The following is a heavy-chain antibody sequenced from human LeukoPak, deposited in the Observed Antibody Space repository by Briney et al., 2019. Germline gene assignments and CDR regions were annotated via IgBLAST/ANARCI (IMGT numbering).Heavy chain of an antibody. CDR1: GGSISSYY. CDR2: IYYSGST. Sequence: PSETLSLTCTVSGGSISSYYWSWIRQPPGKGLEWIGYIYYSGSTNYNPSLKSRVTISVDTSKNQFSLKLSSVTAADTAVYYCARQRASGHILYYFDYWGQGTLVTVPS. D-gene: IGHD2-15*01. CDR3: ARQRASGHILYYFDY. V-gene: IGHV4-59*08. J-gene: IGHJ4*02.